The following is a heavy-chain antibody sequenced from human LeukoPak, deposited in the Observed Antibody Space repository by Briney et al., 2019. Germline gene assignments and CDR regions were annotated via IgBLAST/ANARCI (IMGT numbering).Heavy chain of an antibody. V-gene: IGHV4-59*01. Sequence: PSETLSLTCTVFGGSISSYYWSWIRQPPGKGLEWIGYIYYSGSTNYNPSLKSRVTISIDTSKNQFSLKLSSVTAADTAVYYCARVGDYSLDYWGQGTLVTVPS. D-gene: IGHD4-11*01. J-gene: IGHJ4*02. CDR1: GGSISSYY. CDR3: ARVGDYSLDY. CDR2: IYYSGST.